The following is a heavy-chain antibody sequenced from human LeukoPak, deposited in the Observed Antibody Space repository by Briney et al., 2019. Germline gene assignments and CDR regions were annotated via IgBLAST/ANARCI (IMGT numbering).Heavy chain of an antibody. J-gene: IGHJ4*02. V-gene: IGHV3-74*01. D-gene: IGHD4-17*01. CDR3: AREGDDYGDFDY. CDR1: DFTFSSYW. CDR2: INSDGSST. Sequence: QPGGSLRLSCAASDFTFSSYWMHWVRQAPGKGLVWVSRINSDGSSTSYADSVKGRFTISRDNAKNTLYLQMNSLRAEDTAVYYCAREGDDYGDFDYWGQGTLVTVSS.